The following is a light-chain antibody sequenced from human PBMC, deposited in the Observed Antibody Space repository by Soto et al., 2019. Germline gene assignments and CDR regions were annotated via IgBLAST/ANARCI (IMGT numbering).Light chain of an antibody. CDR1: QSVSSSY. Sequence: EIVLTQSPGTLSLSPGERATLSCRASQSVSSSYLAWYQQKPGQAPRLLIYDASSRATGIPDRFSGSGSGTDFTLTISRLEPEDFAVYYCQRYGSSQGFGPGTKVDIK. CDR2: DAS. V-gene: IGKV3-20*01. CDR3: QRYGSSQG. J-gene: IGKJ3*01.